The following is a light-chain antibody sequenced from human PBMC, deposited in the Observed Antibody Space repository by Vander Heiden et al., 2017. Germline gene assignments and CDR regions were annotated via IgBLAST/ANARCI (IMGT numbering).Light chain of an antibody. CDR1: QSVSSY. J-gene: IGKJ3*01. CDR2: DAS. V-gene: IGKV3-11*01. CDR3: QHRSLFA. Sequence: EIVLTQSPATLSLSPGERATLSCRASQSVSSYLAWYQQKPGQAPRLLIYDASNRDTGILARFSGSGSGTDFTLTSSSRETEDFEVYYSQHRSLFAFGHGTKVDIK.